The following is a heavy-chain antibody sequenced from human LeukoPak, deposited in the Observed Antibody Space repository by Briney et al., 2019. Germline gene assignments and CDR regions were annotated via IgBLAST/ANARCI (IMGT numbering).Heavy chain of an antibody. CDR2: ISASGGST. CDR1: GFTFSSSA. Sequence: GGSLRLSCAASGFTFSSSAMSWVRQVPGKGLEWVSGISASGGSTYYADSVRGRFTISRDNSKNTLYVQMNSLRDEDTAVYYCAKDRIGGVAVAGKGRWFDPWGQGTLVTVSS. D-gene: IGHD6-19*01. J-gene: IGHJ5*02. CDR3: AKDRIGGVAVAGKGRWFDP. V-gene: IGHV3-23*01.